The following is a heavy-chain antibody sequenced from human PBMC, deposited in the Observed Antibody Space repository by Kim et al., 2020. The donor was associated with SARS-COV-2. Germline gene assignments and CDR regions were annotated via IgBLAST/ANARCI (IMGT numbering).Heavy chain of an antibody. CDR1: GGSISSYY. CDR2: IYYSGST. CDR3: ARKPAYYYYMDV. J-gene: IGHJ6*03. Sequence: SETLSLTCTVSGGSISSYYWSWIRQPPGKGLEWIGYIYYSGSTNYNPSLKSRVTISVDTSKNQFSLKLSSVTAADTAVYYCARKPAYYYYMDVWGKGTTVTVSS. V-gene: IGHV4-59*01.